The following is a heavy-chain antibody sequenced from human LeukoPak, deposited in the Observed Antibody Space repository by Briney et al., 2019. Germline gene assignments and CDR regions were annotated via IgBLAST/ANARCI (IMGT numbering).Heavy chain of an antibody. D-gene: IGHD3-3*01. CDR2: IKEDGSDK. CDR3: AAWGSIFGVTFFDF. V-gene: IGHV3-7*01. CDR1: GFTFSSYA. Sequence: GGSLRLSCAASGFTFSSYAMSWVRQAPGKGLEWVATIKEDGSDKHYVDPARGRFTISRDNAKNSLYLQMNALRADDTAVYYCAAWGSIFGVTFFDFWGQGTLVTVSS. J-gene: IGHJ4*02.